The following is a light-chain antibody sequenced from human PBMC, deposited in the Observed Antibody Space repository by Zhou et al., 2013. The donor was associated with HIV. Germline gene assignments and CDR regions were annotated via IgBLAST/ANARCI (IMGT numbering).Light chain of an antibody. CDR3: QQFTGSLS. Sequence: EIVLTQSPGTLSLSPGERATLSCRASQSVSSSYLAWYQQKPGQAPRLLIYGASSRATGIPDRFSGSGSGTDFTLTISRLEPEDFAVYYCQQFTGSLSFGPGTKVEIK. J-gene: IGKJ3*01. CDR2: GAS. V-gene: IGKV3-20*01. CDR1: QSVSSSY.